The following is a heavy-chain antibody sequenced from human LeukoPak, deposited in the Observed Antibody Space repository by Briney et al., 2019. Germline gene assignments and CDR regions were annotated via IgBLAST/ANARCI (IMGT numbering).Heavy chain of an antibody. J-gene: IGHJ6*02. CDR2: IYSGGST. V-gene: IGHV3-66*01. Sequence: PGGSLRLSCAASGFTVSSNYMSWVRKAPGKGLDWVAVIYSGGSTDSEDTVKGWFTIYRDNSDDTLYLQMNRLRDGDTAVYYCARVDMGVVVCARVPNGMDVWGQGTTVTVSS. CDR3: ARVDMGVVVCARVPNGMDV. D-gene: IGHD2-15*01. CDR1: GFTVSSNY.